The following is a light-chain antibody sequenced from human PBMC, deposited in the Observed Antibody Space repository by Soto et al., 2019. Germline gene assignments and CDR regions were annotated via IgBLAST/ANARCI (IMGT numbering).Light chain of an antibody. Sequence: EIVLTQSPGTLSLSPGERATLSCMASQSVSSSYLAWYQQKPGQAPRLLIYGASSRATGIPDRFSGSGSGTDFTLTISRLEPEDCTVYFCEQYGNSPPNTFGQGTKVEIK. CDR2: GAS. J-gene: IGKJ2*01. V-gene: IGKV3-20*01. CDR3: EQYGNSPPNT. CDR1: QSVSSSY.